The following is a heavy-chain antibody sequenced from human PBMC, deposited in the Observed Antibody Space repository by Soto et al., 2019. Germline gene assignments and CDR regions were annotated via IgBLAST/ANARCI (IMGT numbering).Heavy chain of an antibody. Sequence: QVQLVESGGGVVQPGRSLRLSCAASGFTFSSYGMHWVRQAPGKGLEWVAVISYDGSNKYYADSVKGRFTISRDNSKNTLYLQMTSLRAEDTAVYYCAKDPYSISRGWFDPWGQGTLVTVSS. V-gene: IGHV3-30*18. J-gene: IGHJ5*02. CDR3: AKDPYSISRGWFDP. CDR1: GFTFSSYG. CDR2: ISYDGSNK. D-gene: IGHD4-4*01.